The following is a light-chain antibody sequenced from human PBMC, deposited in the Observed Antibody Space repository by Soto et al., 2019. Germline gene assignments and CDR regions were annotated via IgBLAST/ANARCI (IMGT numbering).Light chain of an antibody. CDR3: QQYDNLPLT. V-gene: IGKV1-33*01. CDR1: QSISSW. Sequence: DIQMTPSPSTLSATAGDRVTITCRASQSISSWLAWYQHKPGKAPKLLIYDASNLETGVPSRFSGSGSGTDFTFTISSLQPEDIATYYCQQYDNLPLTFGGGTKVDIK. J-gene: IGKJ4*01. CDR2: DAS.